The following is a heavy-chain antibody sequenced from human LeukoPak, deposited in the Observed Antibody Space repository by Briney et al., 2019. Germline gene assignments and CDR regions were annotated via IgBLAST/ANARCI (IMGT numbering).Heavy chain of an antibody. V-gene: IGHV3-9*01. J-gene: IGHJ4*02. CDR1: GFTFDDYA. Sequence: PGGSLRLSCAASGFTFDDYAMRWVRQAPGKGLEWVSGISWNSGTIGHADSVKSRFTISRDNAKNSLYLQMNSLKTEDTALYYCAKGDMFSMVRGVIACWGQGTLVTVSS. D-gene: IGHD3-10*01. CDR3: AKGDMFSMVRGVIAC. CDR2: ISWNSGTI.